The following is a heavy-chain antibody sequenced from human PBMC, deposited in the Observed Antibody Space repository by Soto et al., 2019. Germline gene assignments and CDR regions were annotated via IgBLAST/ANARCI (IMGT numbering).Heavy chain of an antibody. V-gene: IGHV2-5*02. D-gene: IGHD2-2*01. CDR1: GFSLSTGDVG. CDR3: AQSSPGAYPEDFRH. Sequence: QITLKESGPALVKPTQTLALTCTFSGFSLSTGDVGVAWIRQPPGKALEWLALTYWDDDNRYSPSLRSRLTIPTDTSKNQVVLTMTNMDPVDPATYYCAQSSPGAYPEDFRHWGQGTLVTVSS. J-gene: IGHJ1*01. CDR2: TYWDDDN.